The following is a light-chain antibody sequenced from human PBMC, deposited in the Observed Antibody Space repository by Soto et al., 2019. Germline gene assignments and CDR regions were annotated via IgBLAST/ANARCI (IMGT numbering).Light chain of an antibody. CDR1: SSDIGDYKY. J-gene: IGLJ3*02. V-gene: IGLV2-14*03. Sequence: QSALTQPASVSGSPGQSITLSCTGTSSDIGDYKYVSWYQQHPGNPPKLIIYDVSDRPSGVSNRFSGSKSGNTASLTISGLQAEDEANYYCSSYTITSAYWVFGGGTKVTVL. CDR3: SSYTITSAYWV. CDR2: DVS.